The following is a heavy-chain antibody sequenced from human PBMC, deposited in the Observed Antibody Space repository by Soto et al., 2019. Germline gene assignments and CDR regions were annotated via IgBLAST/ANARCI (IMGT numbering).Heavy chain of an antibody. V-gene: IGHV3-23*01. CDR2: ISGSGGST. D-gene: IGHD3-10*01. Sequence: EVQLLESGGGLVQPGGSLRLSCAASGFTFSSYAMSWVRQAPGKGLEWVSAISGSGGSTYYADSVKGRFTISRDNSKNPLYLRMKSLRAEDTAVYYCAKASGWFGEFDYWGQGTLVTVSS. CDR3: AKASGWFGEFDY. CDR1: GFTFSSYA. J-gene: IGHJ4*02.